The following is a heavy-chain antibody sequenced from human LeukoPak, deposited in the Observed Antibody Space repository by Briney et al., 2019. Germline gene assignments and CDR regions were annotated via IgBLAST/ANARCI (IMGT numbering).Heavy chain of an antibody. D-gene: IGHD1-1*01. CDR2: ISGSGGST. V-gene: IGHV3-23*01. J-gene: IGHJ5*02. Sequence: GGSLRLSCAASGFTFSSYAMSWVRQAPGKGLEWVSAISGSGGSTYYAHSVKGRFTISRDNSKNTLFLQMNSLRGEDTAVYYCAKDRTGTTGRDWLDPWGQGTLVTVSS. CDR3: AKDRTGTTGRDWLDP. CDR1: GFTFSSYA.